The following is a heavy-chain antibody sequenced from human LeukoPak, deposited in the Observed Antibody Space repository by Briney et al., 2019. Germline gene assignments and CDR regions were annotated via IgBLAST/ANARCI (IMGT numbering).Heavy chain of an antibody. D-gene: IGHD6-13*01. J-gene: IGHJ5*02. CDR1: RCTFSSYS. Sequence: GGSLRLSCAASRCTFSSYSVNWVSQAPGKGLEWVSSISSSSSYIYYADSVKGRFTISRDNAKNSLYLQMNSLRAEDTAVYYCARGGVVYSSSWYARFDTWGQGSLVTVSS. CDR2: ISSSSSYI. V-gene: IGHV3-21*01. CDR3: ARGGVVYSSSWYARFDT.